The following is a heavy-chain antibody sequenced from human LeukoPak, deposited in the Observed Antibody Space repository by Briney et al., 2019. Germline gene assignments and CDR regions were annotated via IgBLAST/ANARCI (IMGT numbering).Heavy chain of an antibody. CDR2: ISADGGST. D-gene: IGHD6-19*01. CDR3: AKGQYSSGWYEAFDI. CDR1: GLNFDDSA. V-gene: IGHV3-43*02. J-gene: IGHJ3*02. Sequence: GGSLRLSCVASGLNFDDSAMHWVRQAPGKGLEWVSLISADGGSTFSADSVKGRFSISRDNSKNSLYLQMNSLRSEDTAMYYCAKGQYSSGWYEAFDIWGKGTVVTVSS.